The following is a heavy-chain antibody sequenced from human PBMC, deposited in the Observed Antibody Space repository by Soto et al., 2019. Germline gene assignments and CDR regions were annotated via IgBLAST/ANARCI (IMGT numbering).Heavy chain of an antibody. CDR2: ISAYNGNT. V-gene: IGHV1-18*01. J-gene: IGHJ4*02. Sequence: ASEKVSGKASGYTFTSYGISWVRQAPGQGLEWMGGISAYNGNTNYAQKLQGRVTMTTDTSTSTAYMELRCLRSDDTAVYFCARESFDILTGYLGTAGYYFDYWGQGTLVTVSS. CDR1: GYTFTSYG. CDR3: ARESFDILTGYLGTAGYYFDY. D-gene: IGHD3-9*01.